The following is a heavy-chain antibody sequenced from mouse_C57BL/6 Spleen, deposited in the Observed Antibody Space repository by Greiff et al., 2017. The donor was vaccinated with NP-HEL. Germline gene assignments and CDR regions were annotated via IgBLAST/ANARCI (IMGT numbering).Heavy chain of an antibody. CDR3: AAYDYDDYAMDY. J-gene: IGHJ4*01. CDR1: GYTFTSYW. D-gene: IGHD2-4*01. CDR2: LYPGSGST. V-gene: IGHV1-55*01. Sequence: QVQLQQPGAELVKPGASVKMSCKASGYTFTSYWITWVKQRPGQGLEWIGDLYPGSGSTNYNEKFKSKATLTVDTSSSTAYMQLSSLTSEDSAVYYCAAYDYDDYAMDYWGQGTSVTVSS.